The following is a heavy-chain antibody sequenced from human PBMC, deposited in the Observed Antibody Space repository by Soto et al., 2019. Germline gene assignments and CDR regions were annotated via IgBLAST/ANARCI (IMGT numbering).Heavy chain of an antibody. CDR3: AGGRAAGGRIPDY. D-gene: IGHD1-26*01. Sequence: PSETLSLTCAVYGGSFSGNFWTWIRQPPGKGLEWIGEINYTGSTNYSPSLKSRVTMSLDTSNNQFSLRLSSVTAADTAVYYCAGGRAAGGRIPDYWGQGTLVTAPQ. V-gene: IGHV4-34*01. CDR2: INYTGST. CDR1: GGSFSGNF. J-gene: IGHJ4*02.